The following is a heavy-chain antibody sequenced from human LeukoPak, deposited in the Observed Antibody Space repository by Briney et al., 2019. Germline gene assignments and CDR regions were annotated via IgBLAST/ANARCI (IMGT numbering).Heavy chain of an antibody. D-gene: IGHD6-13*01. Sequence: AAVKVSCKASGYTFTGCYMHWVRQAPGQGLEWMGWINPNSGGTNYAQKLQGRVTMTRDTSSSTAYMALSRLRSEDTTVYYCASNLGYSSSWYTEWGQGTLVTVYS. V-gene: IGHV1-2*02. CDR1: GYTFTGCY. CDR3: ASNLGYSSSWYTE. CDR2: INPNSGGT. J-gene: IGHJ4*02.